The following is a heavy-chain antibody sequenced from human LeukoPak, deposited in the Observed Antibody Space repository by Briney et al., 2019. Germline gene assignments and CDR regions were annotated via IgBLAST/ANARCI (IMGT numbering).Heavy chain of an antibody. V-gene: IGHV3-33*05. D-gene: IGHD3-22*01. CDR1: GFSLSSYG. CDR2: IKFDGIQE. J-gene: IGHJ4*02. CDR3: ASGSLGHYYDSSGYEY. Sequence: GGSLRLSCAASGFSLSSYGMNWVRQAPDKGLEWVGGIKFDGIQEFYADSVKGRFTVSKDTSKNTLHLQMDSLRAEDTAVYYCASGSLGHYYDSSGYEYWGQGTLVTVSS.